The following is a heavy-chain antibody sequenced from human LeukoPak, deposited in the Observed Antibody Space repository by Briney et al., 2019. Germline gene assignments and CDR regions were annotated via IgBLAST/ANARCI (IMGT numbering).Heavy chain of an antibody. J-gene: IGHJ5*02. V-gene: IGHV5-51*01. CDR2: IYPGDSDT. CDR3: ARLPYGSGSLDWFDP. D-gene: IGHD3-10*01. CDR1: GYSFTSYW. Sequence: GESLKISCKGSGYSFTSYWIGWVRQMPGKGLEWMGIIYPGDSDTRYSPSFQGQVTISADKSISTAYLHWSSLKASDTAMYYCARLPYGSGSLDWFDPWGQGTLVTVSS.